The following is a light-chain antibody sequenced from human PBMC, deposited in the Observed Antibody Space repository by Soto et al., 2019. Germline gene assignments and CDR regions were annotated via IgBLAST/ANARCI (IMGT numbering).Light chain of an antibody. J-gene: IGLJ3*02. V-gene: IGLV1-47*02. Sequence: QSALTQAPSASGTPGQRVTISCSGGSSNTGSNYVYWYQHLPGTAPKLLMYSNNQRPSGVPDRFSGSKSGTSASLAISGLRCEDEADYYCTTWDDSLSGWVFGGGTKLTVL. CDR3: TTWDDSLSGWV. CDR2: SNN. CDR1: SSNTGSNY.